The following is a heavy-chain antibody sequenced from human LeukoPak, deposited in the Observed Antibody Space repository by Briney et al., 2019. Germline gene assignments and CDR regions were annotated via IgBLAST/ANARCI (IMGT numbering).Heavy chain of an antibody. Sequence: SETLSLTCAVYGGSFSGYYWSWIRQPPGKGLEWIVEINHSGSTNYNPSLKSRVTISVDTSKNQFSLKLSSVTAADTAVYYCARSDWDYYWYFDLWGRGTLVTVSS. D-gene: IGHD3-9*01. J-gene: IGHJ2*01. CDR1: GGSFSGYY. CDR2: INHSGST. CDR3: ARSDWDYYWYFDL. V-gene: IGHV4-34*01.